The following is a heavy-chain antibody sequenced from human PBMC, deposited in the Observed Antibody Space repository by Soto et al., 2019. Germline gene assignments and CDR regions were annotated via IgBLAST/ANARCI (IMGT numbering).Heavy chain of an antibody. J-gene: IGHJ6*02. CDR3: AGNSQYYYDSSGRPHLGYYYGMDV. V-gene: IGHV3-21*01. D-gene: IGHD3-22*01. Sequence: PGGALRPSCAPSAFTFSSYSMNWFRQAPGKGLELVSSIRSSSSYIYYADSVKGRFTISRDNAKNSLYLQMNSLRAEDTAVYYCAGNSQYYYDSSGRPHLGYYYGMDVWGQGTTVTVSS. CDR2: IRSSSSYI. CDR1: AFTFSSYS.